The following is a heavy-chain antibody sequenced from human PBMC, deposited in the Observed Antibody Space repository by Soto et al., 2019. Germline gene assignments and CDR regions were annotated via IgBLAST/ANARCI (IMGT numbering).Heavy chain of an antibody. CDR1: GYTFTGYA. J-gene: IGHJ4*02. Sequence: QVQLVQSGAEEKKPGASVKVSCKASGYTFTGYAMHWVRQAPGQRLEWIGWINAGNGNTKYSQKFQGRVTITRDTSASTAHMELSSLRSEDTAVYYCARAGAVPADCDYWGQGTLVTVSS. D-gene: IGHD6-19*01. CDR2: INAGNGNT. CDR3: ARAGAVPADCDY. V-gene: IGHV1-3*05.